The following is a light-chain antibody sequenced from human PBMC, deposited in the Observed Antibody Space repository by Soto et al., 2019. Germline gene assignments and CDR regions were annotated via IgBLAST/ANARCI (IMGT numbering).Light chain of an antibody. J-gene: IGLJ1*01. CDR1: TSNVANNF. Sequence: QSVLTQPPSVSAAPGQNVTISCSGTTSNVANNFVSWYQQFPGKAPKLLIYDDIRRPSGIPDRFSASKSGTSATLGITGLQTGDEGDYYCGSWDSSRTANVFGTGSKVTV. CDR2: DDI. V-gene: IGLV1-51*01. CDR3: GSWDSSRTANV.